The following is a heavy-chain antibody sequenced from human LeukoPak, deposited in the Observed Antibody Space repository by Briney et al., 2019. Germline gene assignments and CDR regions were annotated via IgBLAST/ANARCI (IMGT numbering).Heavy chain of an antibody. Sequence: GGSLRLSCEASGFTFTKFWMSWVRQAPGKGLEWVANIQEDGKKENYVDSVRGRFTISRDNAKNSIYLQMNSLRAEDTAVYYCAKDPDCTSGICYTFFDYWGQGTLVTVPS. D-gene: IGHD2-8*01. J-gene: IGHJ4*02. CDR3: AKDPDCTSGICYTFFDY. V-gene: IGHV3-7*03. CDR1: GFTFTKFW. CDR2: IQEDGKKE.